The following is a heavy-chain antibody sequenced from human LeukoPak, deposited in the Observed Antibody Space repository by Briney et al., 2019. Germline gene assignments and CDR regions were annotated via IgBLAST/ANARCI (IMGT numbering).Heavy chain of an antibody. D-gene: IGHD3-22*01. CDR1: GYTFTDYY. CDR3: ARAESTMIVVEDAFDI. Sequence: GASVKVSCKASGYTFTDYYMHWVRQAPGQGLEWMGWINPNSGGTNYAQKFQGRVTMTRDTSISTAYMELSRLRSDDTAVYYCARAESTMIVVEDAFDIWGQGTMVTVSS. J-gene: IGHJ3*02. V-gene: IGHV1-2*02. CDR2: INPNSGGT.